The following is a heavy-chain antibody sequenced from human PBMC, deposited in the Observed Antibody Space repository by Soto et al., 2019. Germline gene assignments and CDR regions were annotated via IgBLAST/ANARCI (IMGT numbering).Heavy chain of an antibody. Sequence: SETLSLTCTVSGGSISSYYWSWIRQPPGKGLEWIGYIYYSGSTNYNPSLKSRVTISVDTSKNQFSLKLSSVTAADTAVYYCARVWYSSYVDYWGQGTLVTVSS. CDR3: ARVWYSSYVDY. V-gene: IGHV4-59*01. D-gene: IGHD6-13*01. CDR1: GGSISSYY. CDR2: IYYSGST. J-gene: IGHJ4*02.